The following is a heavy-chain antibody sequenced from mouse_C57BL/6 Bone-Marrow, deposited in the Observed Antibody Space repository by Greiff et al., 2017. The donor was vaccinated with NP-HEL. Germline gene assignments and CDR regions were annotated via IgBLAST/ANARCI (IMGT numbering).Heavy chain of an antibody. Sequence: QVHVKQPGTELVKPGASVKLSCKASGYTFTSYWMHWVKQRPGQGLEWIGNINPSNGGTNYNEKFKSKATLTVDKSSSTAYMQLSSLTSEDSAVYYCASPLYDGYYGGFAYWGQGTLVTVSA. J-gene: IGHJ3*01. CDR1: GYTFTSYW. CDR2: INPSNGGT. D-gene: IGHD2-3*01. CDR3: ASPLYDGYYGGFAY. V-gene: IGHV1-53*01.